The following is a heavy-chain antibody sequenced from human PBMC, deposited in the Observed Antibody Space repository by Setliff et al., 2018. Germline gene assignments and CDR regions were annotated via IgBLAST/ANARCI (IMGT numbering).Heavy chain of an antibody. Sequence: ASVKVSCKASGFTFTNYDINWVRQATGQGLEWMGWMNVDNGNSDSAQKFQGRLTMTRDTSTSTAYMELSSLRSEDTAVYYCARGGLGSVLDFDSWDQGTLVTVSS. J-gene: IGHJ4*02. V-gene: IGHV1-8*02. D-gene: IGHD6-19*01. CDR2: MNVDNGNS. CDR3: ARGGLGSVLDFDS. CDR1: GFTFTNYD.